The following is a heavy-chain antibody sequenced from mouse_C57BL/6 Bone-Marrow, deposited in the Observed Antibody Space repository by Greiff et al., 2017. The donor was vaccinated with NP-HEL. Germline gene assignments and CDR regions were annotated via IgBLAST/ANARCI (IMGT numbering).Heavy chain of an antibody. Sequence: EVKLVESGGGLVKPGGSLKLSCAASGFTFSDYGMHWVRQAPEKGLEWVAYISSGSSTIYYADTVKGRFTISRDNAKNTLFLQMTSLRSEDTAMYYCARPNWDVRYFDVWGTGTTVTVSS. CDR3: ARPNWDVRYFDV. CDR1: GFTFSDYG. CDR2: ISSGSSTI. J-gene: IGHJ1*03. D-gene: IGHD4-1*01. V-gene: IGHV5-17*01.